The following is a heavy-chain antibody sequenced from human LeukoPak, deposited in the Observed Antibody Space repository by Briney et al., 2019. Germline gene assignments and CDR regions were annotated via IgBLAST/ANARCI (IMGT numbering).Heavy chain of an antibody. Sequence: ASVKVSCKASGGTFSSYAISWVRQAPGQGLEWMGWINTNTGNPTYAQGFTGRFVFSLDTSVSTAYLQISSLKAEDTAVYYCARVAWQWLVLGGFDPWGQGTLVTVSS. CDR1: GGTFSSYA. J-gene: IGHJ5*02. CDR3: ARVAWQWLVLGGFDP. CDR2: INTNTGNP. D-gene: IGHD6-19*01. V-gene: IGHV7-4-1*02.